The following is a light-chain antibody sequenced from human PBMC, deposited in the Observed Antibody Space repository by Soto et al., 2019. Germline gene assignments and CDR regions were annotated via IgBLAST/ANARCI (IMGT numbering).Light chain of an antibody. CDR3: QQRSNWPPYT. V-gene: IGKV3-11*01. J-gene: IGKJ2*01. CDR2: DVS. CDR1: QSVSSY. Sequence: EIVLTQSPATLSLSPGERATLSCRASQSVSSYLAWYQQKPGQAPRLLIYDVSNRATGIPARFRGSGSGTDVALTISSLEPEDFAVYFCQQRSNWPPYTFGQGTKLEIK.